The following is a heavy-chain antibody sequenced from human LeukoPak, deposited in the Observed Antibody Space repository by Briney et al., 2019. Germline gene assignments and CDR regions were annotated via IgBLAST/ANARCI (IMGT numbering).Heavy chain of an antibody. J-gene: IGHJ4*02. V-gene: IGHV3-30*18. Sequence: GRSLRLSCAASGFTFSSYGMHWVRQAPGKGLEWVAVISYDGSNKYYADSVKGRFTISRDNSKNTLYLQMNSLRAEDTAVYYCAKWEGYYFDYWGQGTLVTVSS. CDR2: ISYDGSNK. CDR1: GFTFSSYG. D-gene: IGHD1-26*01. CDR3: AKWEGYYFDY.